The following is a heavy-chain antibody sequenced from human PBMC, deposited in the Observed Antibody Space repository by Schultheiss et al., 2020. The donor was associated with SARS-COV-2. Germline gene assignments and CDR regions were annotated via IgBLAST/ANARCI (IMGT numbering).Heavy chain of an antibody. V-gene: IGHV4-4*07. J-gene: IGHJ6*03. CDR3: ARDHGNLPQNSSPGGYYYYMDV. Sequence: SETLSLTCTVSGGSISSYYWSWIRQPAGKGLEWIGRIYTSGSTYYNPSLKSRVTISVDTSKNQFSLKLSSVTAADTAVYYCARDHGNLPQNSSPGGYYYYMDVWGKGTTVTVSS. CDR2: IYTSGST. CDR1: GGSISSYY. D-gene: IGHD6-6*01.